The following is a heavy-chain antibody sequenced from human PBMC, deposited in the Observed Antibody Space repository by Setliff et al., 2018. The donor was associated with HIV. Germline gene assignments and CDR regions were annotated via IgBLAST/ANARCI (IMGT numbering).Heavy chain of an antibody. CDR3: VALSVVQTQAMELAWFEP. CDR1: GGFINTNSYY. J-gene: IGHJ5*02. D-gene: IGHD1-26*01. CDR2: VFYSGTT. Sequence: PSETLSLTCNVSGGFINTNSYYWGWIRQPPGKKVEWIGNVFYSGTTHYSPSLKSRVTISVDTAKNHFSLRLSSVTAADTAVYFCVALSVVQTQAMELAWFEPWGQGTPVTVSS. V-gene: IGHV4-39*02.